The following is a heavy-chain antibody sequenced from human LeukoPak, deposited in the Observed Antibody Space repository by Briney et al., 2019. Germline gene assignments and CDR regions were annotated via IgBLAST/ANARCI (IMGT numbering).Heavy chain of an antibody. D-gene: IGHD6-6*01. Sequence: SQTLSLTCTVSGCSMSSGGDYWTCIRQHPGKGLEWIGYISSRGNTYYNPSLQSRLIISLDTSKSQFSLQLNSATAADTAVYYCARGPSFGSSSRFDPWGQGTLVTVSS. V-gene: IGHV4-31*03. CDR1: GCSMSSGGDY. CDR3: ARGPSFGSSSRFDP. J-gene: IGHJ5*02. CDR2: ISSRGNT.